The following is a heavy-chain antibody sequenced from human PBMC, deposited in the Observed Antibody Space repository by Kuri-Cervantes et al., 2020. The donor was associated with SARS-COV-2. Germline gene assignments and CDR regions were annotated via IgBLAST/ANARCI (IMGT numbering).Heavy chain of an antibody. D-gene: IGHD6-19*01. CDR1: GGSISSSSYY. CDR2: IYYSGST. J-gene: IGHJ5*02. Sequence: ESLKISCTVSGGSISSSSYYWGWIRQPPGKGLEWIGSIYYSGSTYYNPSLKSRVTISVDTSKNQFSLRLSSVTAADTAVYYCARVSVAGKYNWFDPWGQGTLVTVSS. CDR3: ARVSVAGKYNWFDP. V-gene: IGHV4-39*07.